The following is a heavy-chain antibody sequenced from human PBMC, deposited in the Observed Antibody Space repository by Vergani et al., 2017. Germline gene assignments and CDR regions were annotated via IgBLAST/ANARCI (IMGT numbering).Heavy chain of an antibody. CDR2: ISGSGGST. Sequence: EVQLLESGGGLVQPGGSLRLSCAASGFTFSSYAMSWVRQAPGKGLEWVSAISGSGGSTYYADSVKGRFTISRDNAKNSLYLQMNSLRAEDTAVYYCARDGTVTMYVWGKGTTVTVSS. CDR1: GFTFSSYA. CDR3: ARDGTVTMYV. V-gene: IGHV3-23*01. D-gene: IGHD4-11*01. J-gene: IGHJ6*03.